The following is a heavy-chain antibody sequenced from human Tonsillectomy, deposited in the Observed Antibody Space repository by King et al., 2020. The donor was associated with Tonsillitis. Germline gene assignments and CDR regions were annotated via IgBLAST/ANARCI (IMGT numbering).Heavy chain of an antibody. CDR2: IYHSGST. J-gene: IGHJ3*02. CDR1: GYSISSGYY. V-gene: IGHV4-38-2*02. CDR3: ARDFLMVTGAFDI. D-gene: IGHD2-8*01. Sequence: VQLQESGPGLVKPSETLSLTCAVSGYSISSGYYWGWIRQPPGKGLEWIGSIYHSGSTYYNPSLKSRVTISVDTSKNQFSLKLSSVTAADTAVYYCARDFLMVTGAFDIWGKGTMVTVSS.